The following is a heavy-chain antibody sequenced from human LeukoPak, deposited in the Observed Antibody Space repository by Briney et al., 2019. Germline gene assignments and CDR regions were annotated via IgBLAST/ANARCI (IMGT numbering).Heavy chain of an antibody. CDR2: ISSSGSYI. J-gene: IGHJ5*02. Sequence: PGGALRPSCAAPGFTFSSFRKKWVRPGPGKGLEWVSYISSSGSYIYYADSVKGRFTISRDNAKNSLYLQMNSLRAEDTAVYYCARDFHDYFPWGQGTLVTVSS. CDR3: ARDFHDYFP. CDR1: GFTFSSFR. V-gene: IGHV3-21*01. D-gene: IGHD3-16*01.